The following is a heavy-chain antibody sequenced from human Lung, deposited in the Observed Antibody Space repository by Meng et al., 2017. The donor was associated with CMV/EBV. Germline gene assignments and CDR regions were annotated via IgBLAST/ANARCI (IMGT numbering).Heavy chain of an antibody. V-gene: IGHV4-39*07. CDR1: GGSISSSSYY. Sequence: GSLRLXXTVSGGSISSSSYYWGWIRQPPGKGLEWIGSIYYSGSTYYNPSLKSRVTISVDTSKNQFSLKLSSVTAADTAVYYCARGSQQPDGWFDPWGQGXLVTVSS. CDR3: ARGSQQPDGWFDP. D-gene: IGHD6-13*01. J-gene: IGHJ5*02. CDR2: IYYSGST.